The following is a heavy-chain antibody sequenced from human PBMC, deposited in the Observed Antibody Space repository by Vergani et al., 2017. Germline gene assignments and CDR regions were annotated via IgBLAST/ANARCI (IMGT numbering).Heavy chain of an antibody. CDR2: IGKDGINT. Sequence: QVQLVESAGGVVQPGGSRRLSCAALGFTFRNFGLHWIRQAPGKGLEWLAYIGKDGINTRYRDAVKGRFTVSRDNSKDILYLQMDSLRSEDTALYYCAKYLRDSTDGLPDSWGPGTLVIVSS. J-gene: IGHJ4*02. V-gene: IGHV3-30*02. CDR1: GFTFRNFG. D-gene: IGHD2-21*02. CDR3: AKYLRDSTDGLPDS.